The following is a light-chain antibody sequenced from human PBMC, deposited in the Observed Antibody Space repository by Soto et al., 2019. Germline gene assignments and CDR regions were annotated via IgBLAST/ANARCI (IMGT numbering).Light chain of an antibody. Sequence: QLVLTQPRSVSGSPGQSVTISCTGTSSDVGGYNYVSWYQQRPGKAPKLMIYDVSKRPSGVPDRFSGSKSGSTASLTISGLQAEDEADYYCCSYAGSYTYVFGPGTKLTVL. CDR3: CSYAGSYTYV. CDR1: SSDVGGYNY. CDR2: DVS. J-gene: IGLJ1*01. V-gene: IGLV2-11*01.